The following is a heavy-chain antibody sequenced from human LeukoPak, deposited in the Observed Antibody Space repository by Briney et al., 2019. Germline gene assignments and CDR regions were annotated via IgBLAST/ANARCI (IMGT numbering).Heavy chain of an antibody. CDR1: GFIFSDYS. V-gene: IGHV3-21*01. J-gene: IGHJ6*02. CDR2: ISSLGTYI. Sequence: PGGSLRLSCAASGFIFSDYSMNWVRQAPGEGLEWVSSISSLGTYIYYVDSVKGRFTVSRDNAKNSLYLQMNSLRVEDTAVYYCARWVNSGSHKMYYGLDVWGQGTTVTVSS. D-gene: IGHD1-26*01. CDR3: ARWVNSGSHKMYYGLDV.